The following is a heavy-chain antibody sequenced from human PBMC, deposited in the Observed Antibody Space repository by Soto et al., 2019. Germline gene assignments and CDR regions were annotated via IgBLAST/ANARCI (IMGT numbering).Heavy chain of an antibody. V-gene: IGHV1-18*01. CDR1: GYTLTTYG. J-gene: IGHJ4*02. D-gene: IGHD1-1*01. Sequence: QVQLVQSGAEVKKPGASVKVSCKAAGYTLTTYGVSWVRQAPGQGLEWVGWISAYNDHTNYAQKFQGRVTMTTDTSKSTAYMELRSLRSDDTAVYYCARGTYFDYWCQGTLVTVSS. CDR3: ARGTYFDY. CDR2: ISAYNDHT.